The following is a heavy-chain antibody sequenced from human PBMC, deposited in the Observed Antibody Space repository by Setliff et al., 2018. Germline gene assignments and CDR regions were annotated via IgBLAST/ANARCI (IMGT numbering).Heavy chain of an antibody. CDR2: INPNSGGT. V-gene: IGHV1-2*02. Sequence: ASVKVSCKASGYTFTDYYMHWVRQAPGQGLEWMGWINPNSGGTNSAQKFQGRVTMTRDTSISTAYMELSRLRSDDTAVYYCARDRSYYYGSGGVCDYWGQGTLVTVSS. J-gene: IGHJ4*02. CDR1: GYTFTDYY. CDR3: ARDRSYYYGSGGVCDY. D-gene: IGHD3-10*01.